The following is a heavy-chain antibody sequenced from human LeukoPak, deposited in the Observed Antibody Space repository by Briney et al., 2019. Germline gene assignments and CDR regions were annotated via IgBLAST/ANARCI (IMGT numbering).Heavy chain of an antibody. V-gene: IGHV1-69*13. D-gene: IGHD6-6*01. CDR3: ARDGAARGNNWFDP. Sequence: SVKVSCKASGGTFSSYAISWVRQAPGQGLEWMGGIIPIFGTANYAQKFQGRVTITADESTSTAYMELSSLRSEDTAVYYCARDGAARGNNWFDPWGQGTLVTVSS. J-gene: IGHJ5*02. CDR2: IIPIFGTA. CDR1: GGTFSSYA.